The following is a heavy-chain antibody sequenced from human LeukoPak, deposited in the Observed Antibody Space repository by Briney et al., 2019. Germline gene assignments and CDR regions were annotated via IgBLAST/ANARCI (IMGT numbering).Heavy chain of an antibody. V-gene: IGHV3-48*01. CDR1: GFTFSSYS. D-gene: IGHD6-25*01. Sequence: GGSLRLSCAASGFTFSSYSMNWVRQAPGKGLEWVSYISSSSSTIYYADSVKGRFTISRDNAKNSLYLQMDSLRAEDTAVYYCARVVYRAAFDIWGQGTMVTVSS. CDR2: ISSSSSTI. J-gene: IGHJ3*02. CDR3: ARVVYRAAFDI.